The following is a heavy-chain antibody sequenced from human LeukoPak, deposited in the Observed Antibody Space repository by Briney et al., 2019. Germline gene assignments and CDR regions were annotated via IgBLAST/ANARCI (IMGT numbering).Heavy chain of an antibody. J-gene: IGHJ3*01. D-gene: IGHD2-2*01. V-gene: IGHV1-46*01. CDR2: INPSGGST. Sequence: ASVKVSCKASGYTFTNYYMHWVRQAPGQGLEWMGIINPSGGSTSYAQKFQGRVSMTRDTSTSTVYMELSSLRSEDTAVYYCARESEVVPAANYDAFDFWGQGTMVTVSS. CDR1: GYTFTNYY. CDR3: ARESEVVPAANYDAFDF.